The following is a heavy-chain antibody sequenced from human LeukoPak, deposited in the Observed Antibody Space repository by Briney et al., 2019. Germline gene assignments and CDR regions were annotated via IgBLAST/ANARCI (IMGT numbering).Heavy chain of an antibody. CDR3: ARDQGNGCFDP. V-gene: IGHV3-7*01. D-gene: IGHD1-1*01. Sequence: GGSLRLSCAASGFTFSSYAMHWVRQAPGERLEWVASMNQDGTEKYYVDSVKGRFTISRDNAKNSLYLQMDSLRAEDTAVYYCARDQGNGCFDPWGQGSLVTVSS. CDR1: GFTFSSYA. J-gene: IGHJ5*02. CDR2: MNQDGTEK.